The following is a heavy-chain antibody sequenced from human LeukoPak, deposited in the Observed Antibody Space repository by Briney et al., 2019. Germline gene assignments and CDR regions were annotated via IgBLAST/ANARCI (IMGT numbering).Heavy chain of an antibody. CDR1: AYSSISNY. CDR2: FYTGDSNT. Sequence: GAAIQISCKGSAYSSISNYNGCWLRQPPEKVLELVIFYTGDSNTRYNPSFQSRVTISADKSNNTAYLQWSTLKASDTAMYYCARQSRDSSLWFGELSPSFGYWGQGTLVTVSP. V-gene: IGHV5-51*01. CDR3: ARQSRDSSLWFGELSPSFGY. D-gene: IGHD3-10*01. J-gene: IGHJ4*02.